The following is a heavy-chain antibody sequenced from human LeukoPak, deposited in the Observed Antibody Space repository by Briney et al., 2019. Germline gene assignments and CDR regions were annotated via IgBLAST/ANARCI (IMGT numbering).Heavy chain of an antibody. CDR1: GDSVSSNTAA. CDR3: ARTSGFLDY. CDR2: TYYRSKWYN. V-gene: IGHV6-1*01. D-gene: IGHD7-27*01. Sequence: SQTLSLTFAISGDSVSSNTAAWNWLRQSPSRGLEWLGRTYYRSKWYNDYAVSVKSRITINPDTSNNQFSLQLNSVTPEDTAVYYCARTSGFLDYWGQGTLVTVSS. J-gene: IGHJ4*02.